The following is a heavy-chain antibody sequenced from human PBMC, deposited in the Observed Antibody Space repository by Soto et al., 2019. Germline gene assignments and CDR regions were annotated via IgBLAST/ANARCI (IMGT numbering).Heavy chain of an antibody. CDR2: INYRGTT. V-gene: IGHV4-31*03. CDR3: ARDAPEVAPY. Sequence: SETLSLTCTVSGGPIINGDTYLNWIRQHPEKGLEWMGYINYRGTTNYNPAPKSRILISIDTSKNQFSLSLTSVTAADTAVYYCARDAPEVAPYWGQGTLVTVSS. D-gene: IGHD2-15*01. J-gene: IGHJ4*02. CDR1: GGPIINGDTY.